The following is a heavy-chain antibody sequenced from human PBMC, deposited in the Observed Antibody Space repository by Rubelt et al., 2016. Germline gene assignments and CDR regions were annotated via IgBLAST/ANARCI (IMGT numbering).Heavy chain of an antibody. D-gene: IGHD1-26*01. Sequence: QLVQSAAEVKEPGASVKVSCRASGYTFTGYYIHWVRQAPGQGLEWMGRINPNSGATTYAQKFQGRVTMTSSMELVCRTSGDRAIYSCGKGRRPGMVASSTFDIWGQGTMVAVSS. J-gene: IGHJ3*02. CDR2: INPNSGAT. CDR1: GYTFTGYY. V-gene: IGHV1-2*05. CDR3: MVASSTFDI.